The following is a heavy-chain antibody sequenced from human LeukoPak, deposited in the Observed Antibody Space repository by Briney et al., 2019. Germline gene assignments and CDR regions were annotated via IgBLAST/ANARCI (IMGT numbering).Heavy chain of an antibody. D-gene: IGHD6-13*01. Sequence: PGGSLRLSCAASGFTFRDYYMSWIRQAPGKGLEWVSYISSSGDTIYYADSVKGRFTISRDNAKNSLYLQMNSLRAEDTAVYYSARLYSSSWNFDYWGQGTLVTVSS. J-gene: IGHJ4*02. CDR1: GFTFRDYY. CDR3: ARLYSSSWNFDY. V-gene: IGHV3-11*04. CDR2: ISSSGDTI.